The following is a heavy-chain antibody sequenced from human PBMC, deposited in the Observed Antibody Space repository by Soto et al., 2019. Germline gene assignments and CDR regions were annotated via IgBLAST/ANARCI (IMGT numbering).Heavy chain of an antibody. CDR2: IYYSGST. Sequence: QVQLQESGPGLVKPSQTLSLTCTVSGGSISSGDYYWSWIRQPPGKGLEWIGYIYYSGSTYYNPSLKSRVTISVDTSKNQFSLKLSSVTAADTAVYYCARESSELQGGGDAFDIWGQGTMVTVSS. V-gene: IGHV4-30-4*01. D-gene: IGHD1-26*01. CDR1: GGSISSGDYY. J-gene: IGHJ3*02. CDR3: ARESSELQGGGDAFDI.